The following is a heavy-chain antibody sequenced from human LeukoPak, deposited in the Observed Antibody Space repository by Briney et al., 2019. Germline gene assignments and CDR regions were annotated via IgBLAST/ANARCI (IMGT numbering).Heavy chain of an antibody. D-gene: IGHD5-18*01. CDR3: AKDVDVDTAMAFDY. CDR2: ISGDGGST. V-gene: IGHV3-43*02. CDR1: GFTFDDYA. Sequence: GGSLRLSCAASGFTFDDYAMHWVRQAPGKGLEWVSLISGDGGSTYYADSVNGRFTSSRDNSKNSLYLQMNSLRTEDTALYYCAKDVDVDTAMAFDYWGQGTLVTVSS. J-gene: IGHJ4*02.